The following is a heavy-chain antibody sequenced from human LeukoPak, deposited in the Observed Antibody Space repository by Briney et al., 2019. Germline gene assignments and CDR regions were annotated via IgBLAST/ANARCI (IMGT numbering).Heavy chain of an antibody. CDR3: AREAADHLDY. CDR1: GYTFTNYN. V-gene: IGHV1-18*01. J-gene: IGHJ4*02. Sequence: ASVKVSCKPSGYTFTNYNLAWVRQAPGEGLERMGWISPYNGDTNYAPKFQGRVTLTTDTSTSTGYMELRNLRSDDTAVYYCAREAADHLDYWGQGTLVTVSS. CDR2: ISPYNGDT.